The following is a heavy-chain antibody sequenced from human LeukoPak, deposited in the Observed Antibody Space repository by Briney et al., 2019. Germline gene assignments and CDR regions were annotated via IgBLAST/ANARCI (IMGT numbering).Heavy chain of an antibody. Sequence: PGGSLRLSCAASGFTFSSYSMNWVRQAPGKGLEWVSYISSSSSTIYYADSVKGRFTISRDNAKNSLYLQMNSLRAEDTAVYYCARERGYYGSGSYYPHLVYGMDVWGQGTTVTVSS. V-gene: IGHV3-48*01. CDR1: GFTFSSYS. CDR3: ARERGYYGSGSYYPHLVYGMDV. CDR2: ISSSSSTI. J-gene: IGHJ6*02. D-gene: IGHD3-10*01.